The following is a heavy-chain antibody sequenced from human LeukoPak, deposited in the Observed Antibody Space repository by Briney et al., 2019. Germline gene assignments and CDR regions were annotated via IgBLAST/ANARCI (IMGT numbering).Heavy chain of an antibody. V-gene: IGHV4-39*01. J-gene: IGHJ4*02. CDR1: GGSISSSSYY. CDR3: ARQGS. CDR2: IYYSGST. Sequence: SETLSLTCTVSGGSISSSSYYWGWIRQPPGKGLEWIGSIYYSGSTYYNLSLKSRVTISVDTSKDQFSLKLSSVTAADTAVYYCARQGSWGQGTLVTVSS.